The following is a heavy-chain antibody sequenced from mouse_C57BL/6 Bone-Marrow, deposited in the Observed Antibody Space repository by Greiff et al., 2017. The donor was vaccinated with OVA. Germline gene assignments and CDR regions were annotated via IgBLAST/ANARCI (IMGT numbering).Heavy chain of an antibody. D-gene: IGHD2-12*01. CDR1: GFTFSAFY. J-gene: IGHJ4*01. Sequence: EVKLMESGGGLVQSGRSLRLSCATSGFTFSAFYMEWVRQAPGKGLVWIAASSNKANDYTTEYSASVKGRFIVSRDTSQSILYLQMNALRAEDTAIYYGARDYDVEYYAMDDWGQGTAVTASS. CDR2: SSNKANDYTT. V-gene: IGHV7-1*01. CDR3: ARDYDVEYYAMDD.